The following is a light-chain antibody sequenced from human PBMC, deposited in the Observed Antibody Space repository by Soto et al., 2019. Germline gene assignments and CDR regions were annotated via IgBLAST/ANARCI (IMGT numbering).Light chain of an antibody. CDR1: QTFSNSF. V-gene: IGKV3-20*01. CDR2: DAS. CDR3: QQYGSSPGT. Sequence: EIVLTQSPGTLSLSPGERATLSCRSSQTFSNSFLSWFQQIPGQAPRLLIYDASSRATGIPDRFSGSGSGTDFTLTIRGLEPEDFAVYYCQQYGSSPGTLGQGTKVDIK. J-gene: IGKJ1*01.